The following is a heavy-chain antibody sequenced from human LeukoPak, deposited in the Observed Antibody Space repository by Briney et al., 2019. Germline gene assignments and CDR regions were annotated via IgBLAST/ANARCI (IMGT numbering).Heavy chain of an antibody. CDR1: GGSISSYY. CDR3: AKDHDFGVV. CDR2: IYYSGGT. J-gene: IGHJ4*02. D-gene: IGHD3-3*01. V-gene: IGHV4-59*01. Sequence: PSETLSLTCTVSGGSISSYYWSWIRQPPGKGLEWIGYIYYSGGTNYNPSLKSRVTISVDTSKNQFSLKLSSVTAADTAVYYCAKDHDFGVVWGQGTLVTVSS.